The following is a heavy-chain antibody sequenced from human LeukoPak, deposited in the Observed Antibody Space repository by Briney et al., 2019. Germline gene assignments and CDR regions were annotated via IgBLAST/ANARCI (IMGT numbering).Heavy chain of an antibody. CDR1: GFTFSSYA. Sequence: GGSLRLSCAASGFTFSSYAMHWVRQAPGKGLEWVAVISYDGSNKYYADSVKGRFTISRDNSKNTLYLQMNSLRAEDTAVYYCARDRRFLEWLLYGDYWGQGTLVTVSS. D-gene: IGHD3-3*01. CDR2: ISYDGSNK. J-gene: IGHJ4*02. CDR3: ARDRRFLEWLLYGDY. V-gene: IGHV3-30-3*01.